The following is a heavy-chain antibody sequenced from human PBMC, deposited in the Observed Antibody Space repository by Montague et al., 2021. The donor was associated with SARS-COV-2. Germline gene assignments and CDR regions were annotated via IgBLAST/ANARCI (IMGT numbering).Heavy chain of an antibody. CDR3: ARTGYSSGWPSFDY. V-gene: IGHV4-4*02. CDR1: GGSISSINW. D-gene: IGHD6-19*01. Sequence: SETLSLTCVVSGGSISSINWWSWVRQPPGKGLEWIGEIYHSGSTNYNPSLKSRVSISVDKSKNQFSLKLSSVTAADTAVYYCARTGYSSGWPSFDYWGQGTLVTVSS. CDR2: IYHSGST. J-gene: IGHJ4*02.